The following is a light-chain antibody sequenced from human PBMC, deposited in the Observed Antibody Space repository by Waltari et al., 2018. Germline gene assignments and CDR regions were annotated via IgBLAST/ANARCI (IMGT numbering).Light chain of an antibody. Sequence: QSALTQPPSASGSPGQSVTISCTGTSSDVGGYNSVSWYQLHPDNAPKRMIYEVTKRPSGVPDRFSGSKSGNTASLTVSGLQAEDEADYYCTSYAGSNGLVFGGGTKVTVL. CDR2: EVT. J-gene: IGLJ2*01. V-gene: IGLV2-8*01. CDR3: TSYAGSNGLV. CDR1: SSDVGGYNS.